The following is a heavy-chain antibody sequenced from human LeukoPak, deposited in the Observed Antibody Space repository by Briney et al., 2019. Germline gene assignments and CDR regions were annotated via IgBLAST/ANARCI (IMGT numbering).Heavy chain of an antibody. D-gene: IGHD3-10*01. CDR2: IKQDGSEK. J-gene: IGHJ4*02. Sequence: PGGSLRLSCAASGFTFSSYWMSWVRQAPGKGLEWVANIKQDGSEKYYVDSVKGRFTISRDNAKNSLYLHMNSLRAEDTAVYYCARDGLEGDMVRGDTFDYWGQGTLVTVSS. CDR3: ARDGLEGDMVRGDTFDY. V-gene: IGHV3-7*01. CDR1: GFTFSSYW.